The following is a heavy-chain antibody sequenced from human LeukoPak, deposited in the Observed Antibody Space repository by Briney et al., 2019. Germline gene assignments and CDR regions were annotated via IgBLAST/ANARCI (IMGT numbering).Heavy chain of an antibody. V-gene: IGHV3-23*01. CDR3: AKAHPCSGGSCYSPFDY. CDR1: GFTFSSYA. CDR2: ISGSGGTT. D-gene: IGHD2-15*01. J-gene: IGHJ4*02. Sequence: GGSLRLSCAAPGFTFSSYAMSWVRQAPGKGLEWVSAISGSGGTTYYADSVKGRFNISRDNSKNTLYLQMNSLRAEDTAVYYCAKAHPCSGGSCYSPFDYWGQGTLVTVSS.